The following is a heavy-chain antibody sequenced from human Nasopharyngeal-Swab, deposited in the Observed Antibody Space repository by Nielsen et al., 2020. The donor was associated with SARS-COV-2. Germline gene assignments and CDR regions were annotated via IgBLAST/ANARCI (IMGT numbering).Heavy chain of an antibody. CDR2: INAGNGNT. Sequence: WVRQAPGQRIEWMGWINAGNGNTKYSQKFQGRVTITRDTSASTAYMELSSLRSEDTAVYYCARKGILTGYYGYYYYMDVWGKGTTVTVSS. V-gene: IGHV1-3*01. D-gene: IGHD3-9*01. CDR3: ARKGILTGYYGYYYYMDV. J-gene: IGHJ6*03.